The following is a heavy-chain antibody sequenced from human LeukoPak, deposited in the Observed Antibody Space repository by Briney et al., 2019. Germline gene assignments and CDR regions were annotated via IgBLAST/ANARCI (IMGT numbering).Heavy chain of an antibody. CDR2: IYYSGST. CDR3: ASLTYYYGSGSHNRPFYFDY. CDR1: GGSISSYY. D-gene: IGHD3-10*01. V-gene: IGHV4-59*08. J-gene: IGHJ4*02. Sequence: KTSETLSLTCTVSGGSISSYYWSWIRQPPGKGLEWIGYIYYSGSTNYNPSLKSRVTISVDTSKNQFSLKLSSVTAADTAVYYCASLTYYYGSGSHNRPFYFDYWGQGTLVTVSS.